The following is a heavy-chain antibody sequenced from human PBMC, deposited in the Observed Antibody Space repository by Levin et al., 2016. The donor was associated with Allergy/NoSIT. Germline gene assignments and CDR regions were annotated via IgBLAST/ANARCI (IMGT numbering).Heavy chain of an antibody. CDR1: GGSISNYY. V-gene: IGHV4-59*08. CDR2: ISYSGST. D-gene: IGHD3-22*01. Sequence: SETLSLTCTVSGGSISNYYWSWIRQPPGKGLEWIGCISYSGSTNYNPSLKSRVTISVDTSKNQFSLKLSSVTAADTAVYYCAKSYYYDSSGNYFHGWGQGTLVTVSS. J-gene: IGHJ4*02. CDR3: AKSYYYDSSGNYFHG.